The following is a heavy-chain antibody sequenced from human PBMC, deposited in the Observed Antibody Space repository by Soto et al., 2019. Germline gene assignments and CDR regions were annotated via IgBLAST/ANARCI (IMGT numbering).Heavy chain of an antibody. CDR2: ISSSSSTI. CDR3: ARELNYGLFDY. D-gene: IGHD4-17*01. J-gene: IGHJ4*02. CDR1: GFTFSSYS. Sequence: EVQLVESGGGLVQPGGSLRLSCAASGFTFSSYSMNWVRHAPGKGLEWVSYISSSSSTIYYADSVKGRFTLSRDNAKNSLYPQMNSLRAEETALYYCARELNYGLFDYWGQGTLVTVSS. V-gene: IGHV3-48*01.